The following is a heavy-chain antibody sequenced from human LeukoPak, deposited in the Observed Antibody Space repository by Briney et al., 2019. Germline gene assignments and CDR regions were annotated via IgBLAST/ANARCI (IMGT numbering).Heavy chain of an antibody. V-gene: IGHV3-23*01. CDR2: ISDSGGST. Sequence: GGSLRLSCAASGFTFGTFAMSWVRQAPGEGLEWVSAISDSGGSTYYADSVKGRFTISRDNSKNTLFLQMNSLRAEDAAIFYCAYTGYLDSWGLGTLVTVSS. D-gene: IGHD5-12*01. J-gene: IGHJ4*02. CDR1: GFTFGTFA. CDR3: AYTGYLDS.